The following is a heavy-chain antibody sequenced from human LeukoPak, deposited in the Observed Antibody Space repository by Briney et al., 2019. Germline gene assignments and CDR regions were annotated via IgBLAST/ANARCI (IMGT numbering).Heavy chain of an antibody. CDR3: AKRYSSGWYASFDY. CDR2: ISGSGGST. D-gene: IGHD6-19*01. J-gene: IGHJ4*02. Sequence: GGSLRLSCAASGFTFSSHVMNWVRQAPGKGLEWVSAISGSGGSTYYADSVKGRFTISRDNSKNTLYLQMNSLRAEDTAVYYCAKRYSSGWYASFDYWGQGTLVTVSS. V-gene: IGHV3-23*01. CDR1: GFTFSSHV.